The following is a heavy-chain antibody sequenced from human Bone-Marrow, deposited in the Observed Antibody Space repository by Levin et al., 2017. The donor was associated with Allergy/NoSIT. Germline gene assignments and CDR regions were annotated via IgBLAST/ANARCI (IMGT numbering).Heavy chain of an antibody. CDR3: AKSDIRGRITIFGVVMSY. J-gene: IGHJ4*02. CDR1: GFTFRNYA. CDR2: ISGTGDRT. Sequence: GGSLRLSCAASGFTFRNYAMSWVRQAPGKGLEWVSGISGTGDRTYYTDSVKGRFSISRDNSKNTVYLQMNNIRAEDTAVYYCAKSDIRGRITIFGVVMSYWGQGTLVTVSS. V-gene: IGHV3-23*01. D-gene: IGHD3-3*01.